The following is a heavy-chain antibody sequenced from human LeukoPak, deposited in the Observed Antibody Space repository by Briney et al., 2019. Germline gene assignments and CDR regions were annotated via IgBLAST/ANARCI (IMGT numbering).Heavy chain of an antibody. CDR2: INHSGST. V-gene: IGHV4-34*01. CDR3: ARGDGSGSYGAFDI. D-gene: IGHD3-10*01. J-gene: IGHJ3*02. Sequence: PSETLSLTCAVYGGSFSGYYWSWIRQPPGKGLEWIGEINHSGSTNYNPSLKSRVTISVDKSKNQFSLKLSSVTAADTAVYYCARGDGSGSYGAFDIWGQGTMVTVSS. CDR1: GGSFSGYY.